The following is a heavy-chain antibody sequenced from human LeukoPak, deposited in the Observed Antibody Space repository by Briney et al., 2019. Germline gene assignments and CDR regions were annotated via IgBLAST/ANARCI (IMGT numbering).Heavy chain of an antibody. CDR3: ARRTYCGGDCYLPFDY. CDR1: GYSFTSYW. V-gene: IGHV5-51*01. D-gene: IGHD2-21*01. J-gene: IGHJ4*02. Sequence: GESLKISCKGSGYSFTSYWIGWGRQMPGKGLEWMGIIYPGDSDTRYSPSFQGQVTISADKSISTAYLQWSSLKASDTAMYYCARRTYCGGDCYLPFDYWGQGTLVTVSS. CDR2: IYPGDSDT.